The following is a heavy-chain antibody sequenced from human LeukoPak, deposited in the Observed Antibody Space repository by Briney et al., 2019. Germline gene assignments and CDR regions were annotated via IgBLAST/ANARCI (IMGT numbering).Heavy chain of an antibody. J-gene: IGHJ4*02. D-gene: IGHD6-19*01. V-gene: IGHV3-33*01. CDR3: ARDLLAYSSGWYYFDY. CDR1: GFTFSSYG. Sequence: GGSLRLSCAASGFTFSSYGMHWVRQAPGKGLEWVAVIWYDGSNKYYADSVKGRFTTSRDNSKNTLYLQMNSLRAEDTAVYYCARDLLAYSSGWYYFDYWGQGTLVTVSS. CDR2: IWYDGSNK.